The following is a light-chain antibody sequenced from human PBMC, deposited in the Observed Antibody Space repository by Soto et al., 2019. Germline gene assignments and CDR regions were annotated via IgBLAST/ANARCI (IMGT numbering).Light chain of an antibody. CDR3: QQYNSYST. CDR2: DAS. V-gene: IGKV1-13*02. J-gene: IGKJ4*01. CDR1: QGISNY. Sequence: IQMTQSPSSLSASVGDRVTITCRASQGISNYLAWYQQKPGKVSKLLIYDASSLESGVPSRFSGSGSGTEFTLTISSLQPDDFATYYCQQYNSYSTFGGGTKVDIK.